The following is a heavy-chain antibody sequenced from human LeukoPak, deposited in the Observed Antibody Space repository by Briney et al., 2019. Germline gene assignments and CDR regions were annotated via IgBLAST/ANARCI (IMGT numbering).Heavy chain of an antibody. CDR1: GFTVSSNY. J-gene: IGHJ4*02. D-gene: IGHD6-6*01. Sequence: GGSLRLSCAASGFTVSSNYMSWVRQAPGKGLEWVSVIYSGGGTYYADSVKGRFTISRDNSKNTLYLQMNSLRAEDTAVYYCARDLGWRTAARSFDYWGQGTLVTVSS. CDR3: ARDLGWRTAARSFDY. CDR2: IYSGGGT. V-gene: IGHV3-53*01.